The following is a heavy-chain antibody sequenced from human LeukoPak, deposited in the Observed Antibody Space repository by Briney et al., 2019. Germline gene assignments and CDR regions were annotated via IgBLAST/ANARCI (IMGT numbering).Heavy chain of an antibody. V-gene: IGHV3-48*03. D-gene: IGHD6-13*01. CDR2: ISSSGSTI. Sequence: GGSLRLSCAASGFTFSSYEMNWVRQAPGEGLEWVSYISSSGSTIYYADSVKGRFTISRDNAKNSLYLQMNSLRAEDTAVYYCAGSDSSSGVYYYYMDVWGKGTTVTISS. CDR1: GFTFSSYE. J-gene: IGHJ6*03. CDR3: AGSDSSSGVYYYYMDV.